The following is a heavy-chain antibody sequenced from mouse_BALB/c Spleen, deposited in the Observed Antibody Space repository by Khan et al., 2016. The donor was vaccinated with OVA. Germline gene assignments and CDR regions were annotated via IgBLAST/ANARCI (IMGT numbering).Heavy chain of an antibody. V-gene: IGHV3-1*02. CDR1: GYSITSGFN. Sequence: EVELVESGPDLVTPSQSLSLTCTVTGYSITSGFNWHWIRQFPGNKLEWMGYIHYSGSTNYNPSLKSRISITRDPSKNQFFLQLNYVTTEDTATNYCERDHYHGSRAYNIDYWGQGTTLTVSS. J-gene: IGHJ2*01. CDR2: IHYSGST. CDR3: ERDHYHGSRAYNIDY. D-gene: IGHD1-1*01.